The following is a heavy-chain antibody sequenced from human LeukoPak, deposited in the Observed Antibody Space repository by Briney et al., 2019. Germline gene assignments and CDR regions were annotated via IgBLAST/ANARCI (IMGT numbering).Heavy chain of an antibody. CDR2: ISYEGSNK. D-gene: IGHD3-10*01. CDR3: ARDVYYDSGSRIENWLDP. V-gene: IGHV3-30-3*01. Sequence: GGSLRLSCAASGFTFSSYAMHWVRQAPGKGLEWVAFISYEGSNKYYADSVKGRFTISRDNSKNTLYLPVNSLRAEDTAVYYCARDVYYDSGSRIENWLDPWGQGTLVTVSS. CDR1: GFTFSSYA. J-gene: IGHJ5*02.